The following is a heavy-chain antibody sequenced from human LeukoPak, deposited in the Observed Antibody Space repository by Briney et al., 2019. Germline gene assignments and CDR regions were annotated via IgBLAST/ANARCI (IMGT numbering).Heavy chain of an antibody. CDR2: INPNSGGT. Sequence: GASVKVSCKASGYTFTGYYMHWVRQAPGQGLEWMGWINPNSGGTNYAQKFQGRVTMTRDTSISTAYMELSRLRSDDTAVYYCARGGTLFGVVPNWFDPWGQGTLVTVSS. J-gene: IGHJ5*02. D-gene: IGHD3-3*01. V-gene: IGHV1-2*02. CDR1: GYTFTGYY. CDR3: ARGGTLFGVVPNWFDP.